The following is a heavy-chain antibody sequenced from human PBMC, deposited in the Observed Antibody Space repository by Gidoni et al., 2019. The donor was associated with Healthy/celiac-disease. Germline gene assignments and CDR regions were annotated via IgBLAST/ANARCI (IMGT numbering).Heavy chain of an antibody. CDR3: AKEIYCSGGSCYGAVDY. CDR1: GFTFSSYG. J-gene: IGHJ4*02. CDR2: ISYDGSNK. D-gene: IGHD2-15*01. Sequence: QVQLVESGGGVVQPGRSLRLSCAASGFTFSSYGMHWVRQAPGKGLEWVAVISYDGSNKYYADSVKGRFTISRDNSKNTLYLQMNSLRAEDTAVYYCAKEIYCSGGSCYGAVDYWGQGTLVTVSS. V-gene: IGHV3-30*18.